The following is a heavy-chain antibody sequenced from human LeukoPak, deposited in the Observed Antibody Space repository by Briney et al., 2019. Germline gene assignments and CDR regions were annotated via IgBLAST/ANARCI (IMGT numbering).Heavy chain of an antibody. V-gene: IGHV4-39*07. D-gene: IGHD3-10*01. J-gene: IGHJ4*02. Sequence: KPSETLSLTCTVSGGSISSSDYYWGRIPQPPGEVLEWIGSIYYSGSTNYNPSLKSRVTISVDTSKNQFSLKLSSVTAADTAVYYCARGPMVRRVIITGDFDYWGQGTLVTVSS. CDR3: ARGPMVRRVIITGDFDY. CDR2: IYYSGST. CDR1: GGSISSSDYY.